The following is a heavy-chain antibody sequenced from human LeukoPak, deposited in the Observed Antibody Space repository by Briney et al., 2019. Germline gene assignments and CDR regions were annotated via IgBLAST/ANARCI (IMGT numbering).Heavy chain of an antibody. CDR3: AKALRTWGYCGGDCSNVHVFDI. V-gene: IGHV3-30*18. CDR1: GFTFSDYG. D-gene: IGHD2-21*02. Sequence: PGRSLRLSCAASGFTFSDYGIHLVRQAPGKGLEWVAVISYDGSNRYYADSMKGRFAISRENSKKTLSVQMNSLRAEDTAVYYCAKALRTWGYCGGDCSNVHVFDIWGQGTMVTVSS. J-gene: IGHJ3*02. CDR2: ISYDGSNR.